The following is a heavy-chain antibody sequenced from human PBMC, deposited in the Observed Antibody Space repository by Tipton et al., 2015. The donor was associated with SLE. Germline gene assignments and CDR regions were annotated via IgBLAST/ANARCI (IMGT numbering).Heavy chain of an antibody. D-gene: IGHD5-24*01. CDR3: ARWNDWDAFDI. CDR2: ISWNSGSI. Sequence: SLRLSCAASGFTFDDYAMHWVRQAPGKGLEWVSGISWNSGSIGYADSVKGRFTISRDNAKNSLYLQMNSLRAEDTAVYYCARWNDWDAFDIWGQGTMVTVSS. V-gene: IGHV3-9*01. J-gene: IGHJ3*02. CDR1: GFTFDDYA.